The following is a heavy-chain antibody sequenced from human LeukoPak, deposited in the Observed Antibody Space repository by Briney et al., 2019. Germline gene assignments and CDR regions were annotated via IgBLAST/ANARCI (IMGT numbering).Heavy chain of an antibody. Sequence: GGSLSLSCAASGFTLSSPGMQWVRQAPGKGLEWVALIWYDGSRTNYVDSVMGRFTISRDSSKNTLYLQMDNLRVEDTAVYFCAKDLSYGSLWFDPWGQGTLVTVSS. CDR1: GFTLSSPG. CDR2: IWYDGSRT. V-gene: IGHV3-33*06. D-gene: IGHD3-10*01. CDR3: AKDLSYGSLWFDP. J-gene: IGHJ5*02.